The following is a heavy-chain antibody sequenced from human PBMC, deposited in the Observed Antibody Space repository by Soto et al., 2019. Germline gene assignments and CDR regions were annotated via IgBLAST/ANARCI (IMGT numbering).Heavy chain of an antibody. Sequence: RASVKVSCKASGYTFTGYYMHWVRQAPGQGLEWMGWINPNSGGTNYAQKFQGWVTMTRDTSISTAYMELSRLRSDDTAVYYCARDFSNFKDFWSGYGMDVWGQGTTVTVSS. CDR3: ARDFSNFKDFWSGYGMDV. CDR2: INPNSGGT. CDR1: GYTFTGYY. V-gene: IGHV1-2*04. D-gene: IGHD3-3*01. J-gene: IGHJ6*02.